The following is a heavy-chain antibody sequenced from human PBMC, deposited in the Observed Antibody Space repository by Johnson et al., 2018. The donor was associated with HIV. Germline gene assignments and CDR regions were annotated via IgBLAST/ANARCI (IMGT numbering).Heavy chain of an antibody. CDR1: GFTFSNYD. V-gene: IGHV3-13*01. CDR2: IGTAGDT. D-gene: IGHD3-3*01. Sequence: VQLAESGGGLIQPGGSLRLSCAASGFTFSNYDMYWVRQATGKGLEWVSGIGTAGDTHYADSLKGRFTISREDAKNSLYLQMNSLRAGDTAVYYCARGGSHITIFGVDINMGAFDIWGQGTLVTLSS. J-gene: IGHJ3*02. CDR3: ARGGSHITIFGVDINMGAFDI.